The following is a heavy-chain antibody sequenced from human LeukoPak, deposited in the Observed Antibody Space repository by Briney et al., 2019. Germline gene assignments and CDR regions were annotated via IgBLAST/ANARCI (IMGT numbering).Heavy chain of an antibody. V-gene: IGHV3-30*04. J-gene: IGHJ6*02. CDR2: ISYDGSNK. Sequence: GGSLRLSCAASGFTFSSYAVHWVRQAPGKGLEWVAVISYDGSNKYYADSVKGRLTISRDNSKNTLYLQVNSLRAEDTAVYYCARSGQGGGYSYVRKYYCGMDVWGQGTTVTVSS. D-gene: IGHD5-18*01. CDR3: ARSGQGGGYSYVRKYYCGMDV. CDR1: GFTFSSYA.